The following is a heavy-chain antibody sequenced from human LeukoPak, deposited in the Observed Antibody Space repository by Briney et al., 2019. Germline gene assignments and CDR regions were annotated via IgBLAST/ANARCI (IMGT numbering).Heavy chain of an antibody. Sequence: GRSLRLSCAASGFTFSSYAMSWVRQAPGKGLEWVSAISGSGGSTYYADSVKGRFTISRDNSKNTLYLQMNSLRAEDTAVYYCASLITISYYFDYWGQGTLVTVSS. CDR3: ASLITISYYFDY. CDR1: GFTFSSYA. CDR2: ISGSGGST. D-gene: IGHD3-10*01. J-gene: IGHJ4*02. V-gene: IGHV3-23*01.